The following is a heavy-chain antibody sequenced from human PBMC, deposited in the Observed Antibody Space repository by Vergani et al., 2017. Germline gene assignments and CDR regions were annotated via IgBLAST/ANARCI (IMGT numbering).Heavy chain of an antibody. CDR1: GFTFSNAW. Sequence: EVQLVESGGGLVKPGGSLRLSCAASGFTFSNAWMSWVRQAPGKGLEWVGRIKSKTDGGTTDNAAPVKGRFTISRADSKNTLYMQMNRLKTEDTAVYYCTSGTEKVRGESRYYYYGMDVWGQGP. CDR3: TSGTEKVRGESRYYYYGMDV. V-gene: IGHV3-15*01. CDR2: IKSKTDGGTT. J-gene: IGHJ6*02. D-gene: IGHD3-10*01.